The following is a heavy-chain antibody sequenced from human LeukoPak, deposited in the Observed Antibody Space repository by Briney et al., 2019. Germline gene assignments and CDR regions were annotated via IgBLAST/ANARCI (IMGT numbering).Heavy chain of an antibody. CDR1: GFTFTSSA. D-gene: IGHD3-22*01. CDR3: AATDYYDSSGYSY. V-gene: IGHV1-58*02. J-gene: IGHJ4*02. Sequence: SVKVSCKASGFTFTSSAMQWVRQARGQRLEWTGWIVVGSGNTNYAQKFQERATITRDMSTSTAYMELSSLRSEDTAVYYCAATDYYDSSGYSYWGQGTLVTVSS. CDR2: IVVGSGNT.